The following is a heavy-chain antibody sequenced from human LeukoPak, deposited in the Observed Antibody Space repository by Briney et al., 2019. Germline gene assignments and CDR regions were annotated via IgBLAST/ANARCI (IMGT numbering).Heavy chain of an antibody. CDR3: AKFMGSSGIDY. Sequence: SETLSLTCTVSSVSVSGDYWSWIRQPPGRGLEWVGHVFWNGNTNYNPSLLSRVTISIHASQNHFSLNLNSVTAADTAVYFCAKFMGSSGIDYWVQGSMVTVSS. CDR1: SVSVSGDY. D-gene: IGHD3-10*01. J-gene: IGHJ4*02. CDR2: VFWNGNT. V-gene: IGHV4-59*02.